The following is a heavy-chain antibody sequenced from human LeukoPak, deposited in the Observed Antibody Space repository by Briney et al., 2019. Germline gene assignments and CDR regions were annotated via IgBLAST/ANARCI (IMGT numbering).Heavy chain of an antibody. CDR2: IYDSGST. Sequence: SETLSLTCTVSGGSINSYYWSWIRQPPGKGLEWIGYIYDSGSTNYNPSLKSRVTISVDTSKNQFSLKLSSVTAADTAVYYCARLDIVVVPAARMGDGYWGQGTLVTVSS. D-gene: IGHD2-2*03. J-gene: IGHJ4*02. CDR3: ARLDIVVVPAARMGDGY. CDR1: GGSINSYY. V-gene: IGHV4-59*12.